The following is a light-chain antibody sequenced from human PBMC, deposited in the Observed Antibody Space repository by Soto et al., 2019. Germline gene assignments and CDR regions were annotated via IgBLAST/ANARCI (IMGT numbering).Light chain of an antibody. CDR2: ATL. CDR1: QRISSY. J-gene: IGKJ3*01. V-gene: IGKV1-39*01. Sequence: DFQMTPSPSSLSASVGDRVTITCRASQRISSYLNWYPQKPGKAPKRLISATLIFQSGVPSSFSGSGSWTYFTLTISNLQPEDFATYYCQQSYSTPYTFGPGTKVYIK. CDR3: QQSYSTPYT.